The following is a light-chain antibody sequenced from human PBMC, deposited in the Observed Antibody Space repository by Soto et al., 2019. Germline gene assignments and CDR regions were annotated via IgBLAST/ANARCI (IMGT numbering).Light chain of an antibody. CDR2: EVS. J-gene: IGLJ3*02. CDR3: TSYSRYRVLV. Sequence: QSALTQPASVSGSLGQSITISCTGTSSDIGGYKYVSWYQQHPGKAPKLIIFEVSNRPSGVSARFSGSNSGNTASLTISGLQAEDEADYYCTSYSRYRVLVFGGGTKVTVL. CDR1: SSDIGGYKY. V-gene: IGLV2-14*01.